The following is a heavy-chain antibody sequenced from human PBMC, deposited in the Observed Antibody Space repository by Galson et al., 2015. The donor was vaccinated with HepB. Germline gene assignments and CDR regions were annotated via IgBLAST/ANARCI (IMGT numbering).Heavy chain of an antibody. CDR1: GGTSSSYA. CDR2: IIPIFGTA. V-gene: IGHV1-69*13. CDR3: ARKVVGTTGRAFDI. J-gene: IGHJ3*02. D-gene: IGHD1-26*01. Sequence: SVKVSCKASGGTSSSYAISWVRQAPGQGLEWMGGIIPIFGTANYAQKFQGRVTITADESTSTAYMELSSLRSEDTAVYYCARKVVGTTGRAFDIWGQGTMVTVSS.